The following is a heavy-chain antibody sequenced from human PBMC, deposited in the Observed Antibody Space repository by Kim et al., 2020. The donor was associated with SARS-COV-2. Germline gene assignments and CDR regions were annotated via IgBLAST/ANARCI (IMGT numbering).Heavy chain of an antibody. CDR1: GGSISSSNW. CDR2: IYHSGST. J-gene: IGHJ4*02. V-gene: IGHV4-4*02. Sequence: SETLSLTCAVSGGSISSSNWWSWVRQPPGKGLEWIGEIYHSGSTNYNPSLKSRVTISVDKSKNQFSLKLSSVTAADTAVYYCARDQGFGEFYFDYWGQGTLVTVSS. D-gene: IGHD3-10*01. CDR3: ARDQGFGEFYFDY.